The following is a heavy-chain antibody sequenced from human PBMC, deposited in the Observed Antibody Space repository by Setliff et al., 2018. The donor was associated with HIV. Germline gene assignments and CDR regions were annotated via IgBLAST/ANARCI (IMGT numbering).Heavy chain of an antibody. D-gene: IGHD3-10*01. CDR1: GVTSGDYY. Sequence: PSETLSLTCTFSGVTSGDYYWTWIRQHPVKGLEWIGYIYSSGTKYYNPSLKSRLAISLDTSKNQFSLNLKSVTAADAAVYYCARGGYGSGNAYYFADWGQGTLVTVSS. CDR2: IYSSGTK. V-gene: IGHV4-31*03. CDR3: ARGGYGSGNAYYFAD. J-gene: IGHJ4*02.